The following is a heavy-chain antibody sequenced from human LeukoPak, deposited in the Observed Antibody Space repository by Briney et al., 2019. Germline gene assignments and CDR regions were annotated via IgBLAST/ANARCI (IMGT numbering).Heavy chain of an antibody. CDR2: IYYSGST. Sequence: PSETLSLTCTVSGGSISSYYWSWIRQPPGKGLEWIGYIYYSGSTNYNPSLKSRVTIPVDTSKNQFSLKLSSVTAADTAVYYCARLGPSDAFDIWGQGTMVTVSS. V-gene: IGHV4-59*08. CDR3: ARLGPSDAFDI. J-gene: IGHJ3*02. CDR1: GGSISSYY.